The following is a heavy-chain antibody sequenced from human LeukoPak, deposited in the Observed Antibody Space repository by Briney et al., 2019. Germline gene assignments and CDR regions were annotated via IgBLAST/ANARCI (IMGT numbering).Heavy chain of an antibody. CDR2: IWYGGSNK. CDR3: ARGGSTWLGSG. J-gene: IGHJ4*02. CDR1: GFTFSSYG. Sequence: GGSLRLSCAASGFTFSSYGMHWVRQAPGKGLEWVAVIWYGGSNKYYADSVKGRFTISRDNSKNTLYLQMNSLRAEDTAVYYCARGGSTWLGSGWGQGTLVTVSS. V-gene: IGHV3-33*01. D-gene: IGHD6-13*01.